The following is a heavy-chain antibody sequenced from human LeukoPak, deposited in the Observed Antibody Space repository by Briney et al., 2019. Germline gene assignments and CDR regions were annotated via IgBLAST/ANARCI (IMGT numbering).Heavy chain of an antibody. D-gene: IGHD2-2*01. V-gene: IGHV3-48*03. CDR1: GFTFSSYE. J-gene: IGHJ5*02. CDR2: ISSSGSTI. CDR3: ARAGLGDIVVVPADNNWFDP. Sequence: GGSLRLSCAASGFTFSSYEMNWVRQAPGKGLEWVSYISSSGSTIYYADSVKGRFTISRDNAKNSLYLQMNSLRAEDAAVYYCARAGLGDIVVVPADNNWFDPWGQGTPVTVSS.